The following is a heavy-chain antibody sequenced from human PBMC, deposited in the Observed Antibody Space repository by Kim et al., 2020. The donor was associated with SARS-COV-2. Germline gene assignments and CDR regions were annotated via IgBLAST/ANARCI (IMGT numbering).Heavy chain of an antibody. V-gene: IGHV1-46*01. D-gene: IGHD2-2*01. CDR3: ARDIVVVPAAGAFDI. Sequence: AQKFQGRGTMTRDTSTSTVYMGRSSLRSEDTAVYYCARDIVVVPAAGAFDIWGQGTMVTVSS. J-gene: IGHJ3*02.